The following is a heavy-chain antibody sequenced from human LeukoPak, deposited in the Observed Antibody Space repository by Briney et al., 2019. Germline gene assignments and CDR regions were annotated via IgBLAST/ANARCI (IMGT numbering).Heavy chain of an antibody. D-gene: IGHD1-26*01. Sequence: NPSETLSLTCTVSGGSISSSSYYWGWIRQPPGKGLEWIGSIYYSGSTYYNPSLKSRVTISVDTSKNQFSLKLSSVTAADTAVYYCARHGHSGYFDYWGQGTLVTASS. V-gene: IGHV4-39*01. J-gene: IGHJ4*02. CDR3: ARHGHSGYFDY. CDR1: GGSISSSSYY. CDR2: IYYSGST.